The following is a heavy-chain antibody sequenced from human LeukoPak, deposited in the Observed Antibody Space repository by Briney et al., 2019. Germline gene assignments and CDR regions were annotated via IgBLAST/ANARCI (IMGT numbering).Heavy chain of an antibody. CDR2: ISSGSSAI. CDR1: GFTFTTYS. Sequence: GGSLRLSCEDSGFTFTTYSMTWVRQAPGKGLEWVSIISSGSSAIFSADALKGRFTISRDDAKNLLYLDMNSLRAEDTAVYYCARENSGSYYFDYWGQGTLVTVSS. D-gene: IGHD1-26*01. CDR3: ARENSGSYYFDY. V-gene: IGHV3-21*01. J-gene: IGHJ4*02.